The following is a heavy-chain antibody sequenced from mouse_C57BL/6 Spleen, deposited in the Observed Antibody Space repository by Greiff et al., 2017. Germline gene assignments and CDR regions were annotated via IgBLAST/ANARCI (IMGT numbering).Heavy chain of an antibody. V-gene: IGHV1-50*01. CDR1: GYTFTSYW. Sequence: VQLQQPGAELVKPGASVKLSCKASGYTFTSYWMQWVKQRPGQGLEWIGEIDPSDSYTTYNQKFKGKATLTVDTSSSTAYMQLSSLTSEDSAVYYCARGLTTWYFDVWGTGTTVTVSS. CDR2: IDPSDSYT. CDR3: ARGLTTWYFDV. D-gene: IGHD2-13*01. J-gene: IGHJ1*03.